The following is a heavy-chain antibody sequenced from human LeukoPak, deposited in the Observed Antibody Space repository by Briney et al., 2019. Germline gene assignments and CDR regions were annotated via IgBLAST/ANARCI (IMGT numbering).Heavy chain of an antibody. CDR1: GYSTSSGYY. D-gene: IGHD5-12*01. J-gene: IGHJ4*02. CDR3: ARYSRNGVDEIGF. V-gene: IGHV4-38-2*01. Sequence: SETLSLTCAVSGYSTSSGYYWGWIRQPPGRGLEWIGTIYHGGGTYYNPSLTSRVTISVDTSKSQLSLKLTSVTAADTAVYYCARYSRNGVDEIGFWGQGTLVTVSS. CDR2: IYHGGGT.